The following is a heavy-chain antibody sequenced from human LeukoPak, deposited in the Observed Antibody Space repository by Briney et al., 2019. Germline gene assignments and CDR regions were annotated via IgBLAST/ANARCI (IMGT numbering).Heavy chain of an antibody. CDR3: ARDLVGATSGAFDI. CDR1: GFTFSSYG. Sequence: GGSLRLSCAASGFTFSSYGMSWVRQAPGRGLEWVSSISSSSSYIYYADSVKGRFTISRDNAKNSLYLQMNSLRAEDTAVYYCARDLVGATSGAFDIWGQGTMVTVSS. J-gene: IGHJ3*02. V-gene: IGHV3-21*01. D-gene: IGHD1-26*01. CDR2: ISSSSSYI.